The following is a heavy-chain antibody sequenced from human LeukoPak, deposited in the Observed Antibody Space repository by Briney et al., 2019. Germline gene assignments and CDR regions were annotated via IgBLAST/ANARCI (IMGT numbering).Heavy chain of an antibody. V-gene: IGHV4-59*08. J-gene: IGHJ4*02. D-gene: IGHD5-12*01. CDR2: IYYSGST. CDR1: GGSISSYY. CDR3: AGRGSGYDYFDY. Sequence: SETLSLTCTVSGGSISSYYWSWIRQPPGKGLEWIGYIYYSGSTNYNPSLKSRVTISVDTSKNQFSLKLSSVTAADTAVYYCAGRGSGYDYFDYWGQGALVTVSS.